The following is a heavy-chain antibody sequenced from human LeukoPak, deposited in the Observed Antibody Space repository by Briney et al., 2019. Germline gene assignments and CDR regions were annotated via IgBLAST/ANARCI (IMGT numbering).Heavy chain of an antibody. CDR2: MNPNSGNT. CDR3: AREVYNTVTYFYYMDV. Sequence: AASVKVSCKASGYTFTSYDINWVRQATGQGLEWMGWMNPNSGNTGYAQKFQGRVTMTTDTSTSTAYMELRSLRSDDTAVYYCAREVYNTVTYFYYMDVWGKGTTVTVSS. D-gene: IGHD4-17*01. V-gene: IGHV1-8*01. CDR1: GYTFTSYD. J-gene: IGHJ6*03.